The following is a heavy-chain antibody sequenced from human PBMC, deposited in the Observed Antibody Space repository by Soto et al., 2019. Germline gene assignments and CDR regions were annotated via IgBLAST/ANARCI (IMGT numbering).Heavy chain of an antibody. CDR3: ARTTAGPNTLRSRYFFDF. CDR1: GGSVNNKSYY. D-gene: IGHD3-9*01. J-gene: IGHJ4*02. Sequence: SETLSLTCSVSGGSVNNKSYYWSWIRQHPGKRLEWIGYVYYSGTTNYNPSLKSRVTISIDMSKNQFSLRLSSVTAADTALYYCARTTAGPNTLRSRYFFDFWGQGTLVTVSS. CDR2: VYYSGTT. V-gene: IGHV4-61*01.